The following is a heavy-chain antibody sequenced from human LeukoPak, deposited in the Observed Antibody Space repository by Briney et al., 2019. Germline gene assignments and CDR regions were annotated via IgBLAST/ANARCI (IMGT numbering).Heavy chain of an antibody. Sequence: PSETLSLTCTVSGGSISSSNYYWGWIRQPPGKGLEWIGSIYYSGSTYYIESLKSRVTISVDTSKNQFSLKVNSVTAADTAVYYCASTSVATKNAFDIWGQGTMVTVSS. V-gene: IGHV4-39*01. CDR2: IYYSGST. CDR3: ASTSVATKNAFDI. J-gene: IGHJ3*02. D-gene: IGHD5-12*01. CDR1: GGSISSSNYY.